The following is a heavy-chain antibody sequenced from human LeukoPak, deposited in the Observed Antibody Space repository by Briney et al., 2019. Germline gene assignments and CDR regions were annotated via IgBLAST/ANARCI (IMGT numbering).Heavy chain of an antibody. Sequence: SETLSLTCAVYGGSFSGYYWTWIRQPPGKGLEWIGEINHSGSTNYNPSLKSRVTISVDTSKNQFSLKLSSVTAADTAVYYCARDIAAAGPFDYWGQGTLVTVSS. CDR2: INHSGST. CDR3: ARDIAAAGPFDY. V-gene: IGHV4-34*01. CDR1: GGSFSGYY. D-gene: IGHD6-13*01. J-gene: IGHJ4*02.